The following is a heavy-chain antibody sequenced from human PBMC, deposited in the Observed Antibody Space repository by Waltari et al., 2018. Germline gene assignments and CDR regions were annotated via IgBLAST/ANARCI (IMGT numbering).Heavy chain of an antibody. V-gene: IGHV3-49*04. CDR3: SRSRTVSGAKYYFDS. D-gene: IGHD1-26*01. Sequence: EVQLVESGGGLVQPGRSLRLSCTASGFRFGDYGMTWVRQAPGQGLEWVGMMRSKTYVGTMEFAASLKGRCTISRDDSKSIAFLDMNSLETEDTAVYYCSRSRTVSGAKYYFDSWGQGTLVTVSS. CDR2: MRSKTYVGTM. CDR1: GFRFGDYG. J-gene: IGHJ4*02.